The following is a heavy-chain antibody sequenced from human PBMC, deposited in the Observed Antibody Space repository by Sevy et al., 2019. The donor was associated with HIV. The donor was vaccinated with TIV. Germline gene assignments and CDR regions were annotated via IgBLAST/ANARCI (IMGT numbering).Heavy chain of an antibody. Sequence: GGSLRLSCAASGFTFSTYWMTWVRQAPGKGLEWVANIKQDGSEKYYAKSVKGRLTVSRDNTKNSLYLQLNSLRAEDTAIYYCARAPVGSGWYFPRGIDYWGQGTLVTVSS. J-gene: IGHJ4*02. CDR1: GFTFSTYW. CDR3: ARAPVGSGWYFPRGIDY. D-gene: IGHD6-13*01. V-gene: IGHV3-7*01. CDR2: IKQDGSEK.